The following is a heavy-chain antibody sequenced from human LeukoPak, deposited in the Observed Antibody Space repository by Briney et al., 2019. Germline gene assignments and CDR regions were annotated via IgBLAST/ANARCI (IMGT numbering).Heavy chain of an antibody. CDR3: ARDTDYLDY. CDR2: ISYDGSNK. J-gene: IGHJ4*02. V-gene: IGHV3-30*04. CDR1: GFTFGSYA. Sequence: GGSLRLSCAASGFTFGSYAMHWVRQAPGKGLEWVAVISYDGSNKYYADSVKGRFTISRDNSKNTLYLQMNSLRAEDTAVYYCARDTDYLDYWGQGTLVTVSS. D-gene: IGHD4-11*01.